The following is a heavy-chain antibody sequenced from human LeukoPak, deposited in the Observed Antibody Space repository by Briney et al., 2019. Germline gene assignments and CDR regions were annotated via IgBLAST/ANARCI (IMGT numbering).Heavy chain of an antibody. CDR3: TRLTTVGSYWYFDL. CDR2: VYYSGST. CDR1: GGPISSSSHY. D-gene: IGHD4-23*01. V-gene: IGHV4-39*07. J-gene: IGHJ2*01. Sequence: SETLSLTCTVSGGPISSSSHYWGWIRQPPGKGLEWIGSVYYSGSTYYTPSLKSRVTISVDTSKNQFSLKLSSVTAADTAVYYCTRLTTVGSYWYFDLWGRGTLVTVSS.